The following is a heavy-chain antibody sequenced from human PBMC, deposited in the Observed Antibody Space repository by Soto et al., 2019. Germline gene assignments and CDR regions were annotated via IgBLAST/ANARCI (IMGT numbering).Heavy chain of an antibody. CDR2: LFYGGTT. Sequence: SETLSLTCTVSGGSISGYYWTWIRQPPGKGLEWVGSLFYGGTTDYNPSLKSRLTMSLDTSKSHFSLKLRSVTPADTAVYYCARHRGPAPVYWGQGTLVTVSS. CDR1: GGSISGYY. J-gene: IGHJ4*02. CDR3: ARHRGPAPVY. V-gene: IGHV4-39*01. D-gene: IGHD3-10*01.